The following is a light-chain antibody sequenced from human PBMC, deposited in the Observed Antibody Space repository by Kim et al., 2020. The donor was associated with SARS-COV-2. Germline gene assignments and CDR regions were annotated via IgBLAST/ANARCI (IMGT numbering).Light chain of an antibody. CDR1: QSVSSSY. V-gene: IGKV3-20*01. CDR2: GAS. CDR3: QQYGSSLFT. Sequence: STGESATLSCSASQSVSSSYLAWYQQKPGQAPRLLIYGASRRATGIPDRFSGSGSGTDFTLTISRLEPEDFAVYYCQQYGSSLFTFGPGTKVDIK. J-gene: IGKJ3*01.